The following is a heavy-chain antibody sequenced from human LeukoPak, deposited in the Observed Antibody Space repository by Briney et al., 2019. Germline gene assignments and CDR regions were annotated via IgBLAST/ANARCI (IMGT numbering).Heavy chain of an antibody. Sequence: GASVKVSCKASGYTFTSYYMHWVRQAPGQGLEWMGIINPSGGSTSYAQKFQGRVTMTRDMSTSTVYMELSSLRSEDTAVYYCARALHYYDSSGYYSNDAFDIWGQGTMVTVSS. CDR1: GYTFTSYY. V-gene: IGHV1-46*01. CDR3: ARALHYYDSSGYYSNDAFDI. D-gene: IGHD3-22*01. CDR2: INPSGGST. J-gene: IGHJ3*02.